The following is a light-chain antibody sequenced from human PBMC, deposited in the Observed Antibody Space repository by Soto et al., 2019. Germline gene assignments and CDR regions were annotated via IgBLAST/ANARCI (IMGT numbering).Light chain of an antibody. V-gene: IGLV1-44*01. CDR3: GSWDDKVNGVV. CDR1: ISNLGRNT. CDR2: GND. Sequence: QSVLTQPPSESGTPGQRVSISCSGVISNLGRNTVNWYQHVPGTAPKLLIYGNDKRPSGVPDRFSGFKSGTSASLAISGLQSEDEADYYCGSWDDKVNGVVFGGGTQLTVL. J-gene: IGLJ2*01.